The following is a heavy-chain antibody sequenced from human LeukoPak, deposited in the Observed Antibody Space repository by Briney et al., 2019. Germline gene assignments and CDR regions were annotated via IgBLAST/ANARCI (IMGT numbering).Heavy chain of an antibody. CDR2: INTNSGGT. J-gene: IGHJ4*02. D-gene: IGHD3-10*01. Sequence: ASVKVSCKASGNTFTGYYMHWVRQAPGQGLEWMGWINTNSGGTNYAQKFQGRVTMTRDTSISTAYMELSRLRSDDTAVYYCARDMVRGVITVGYWGQGTLVTVSS. CDR3: ARDMVRGVITVGY. CDR1: GNTFTGYY. V-gene: IGHV1-2*02.